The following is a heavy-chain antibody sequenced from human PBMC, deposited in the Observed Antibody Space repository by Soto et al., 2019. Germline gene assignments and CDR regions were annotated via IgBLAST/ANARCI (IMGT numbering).Heavy chain of an antibody. CDR3: ARGDYGDYVNYYYGMDV. CDR2: ISSSSSYI. D-gene: IGHD4-17*01. J-gene: IGHJ6*02. CDR1: GFTFSSYN. V-gene: IGHV3-21*01. Sequence: EVQLVESGGGLVKPGGSLRLSCAASGFTFSSYNMNWVRQAPGKGLEWVSSISSSSSYIYYADSVKGRFTISRDNAKNSLYLQMNSLRAEDTAVYYCARGDYGDYVNYYYGMDVWGQGTTVTVSS.